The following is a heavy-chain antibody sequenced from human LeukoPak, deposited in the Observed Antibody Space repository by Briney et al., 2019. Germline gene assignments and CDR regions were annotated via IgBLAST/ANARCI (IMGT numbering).Heavy chain of an antibody. Sequence: SETLSLTCAVSGGSVSSGSYYWSWIRQPPGKGLERIGYISYSGSTNYNPSLKSRVTISVNTSKNQFSLKLSSVTAADTAVYYCARDIIVDYYFDYWGQGTLVTVSS. D-gene: IGHD3-22*01. J-gene: IGHJ4*02. CDR3: ARDIIVDYYFDY. CDR1: GGSVSSGSYY. CDR2: ISYSGST. V-gene: IGHV4-61*01.